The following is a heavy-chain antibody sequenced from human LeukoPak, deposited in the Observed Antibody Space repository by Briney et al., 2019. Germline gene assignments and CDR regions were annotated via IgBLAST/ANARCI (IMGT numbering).Heavy chain of an antibody. CDR3: ARGKGYYYYMDV. J-gene: IGHJ6*03. CDR1: GYTFTSYD. Sequence: GASVKVSCKASGYTFTSYDINWVRQATGQGLEWMGWMNPNSGNTGYAQKFQGRVTMTRNTSISTAYMELSSLRSEDTAVYYYARGKGYYYYMDVWGKGTTVTVSS. CDR2: MNPNSGNT. V-gene: IGHV1-8*01.